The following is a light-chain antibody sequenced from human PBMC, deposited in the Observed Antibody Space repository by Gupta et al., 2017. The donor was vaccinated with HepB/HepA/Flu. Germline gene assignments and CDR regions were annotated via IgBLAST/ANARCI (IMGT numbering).Light chain of an antibody. CDR1: QSVLYNSNGKNS. CDR3: QQYFTTPRT. CDR2: WAS. V-gene: IGKV4-1*01. J-gene: IGKJ1*01. Sequence: DIVMTQSPDSLAVSLGERATINCRSSQSVLYNSNGKNSLAWYQQKPGQPPRLLISWASTRESGVPDRFDGSGSGTDFTLTISSLLAEDVAVYYCQQYFTTPRTFGQGTKVEIK.